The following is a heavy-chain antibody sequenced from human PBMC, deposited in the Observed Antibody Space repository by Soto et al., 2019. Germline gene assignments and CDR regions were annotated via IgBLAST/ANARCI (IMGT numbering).Heavy chain of an antibody. D-gene: IGHD3-22*01. CDR1: GFTFSTYS. V-gene: IGHV3-48*01. J-gene: IGHJ4*02. CDR2: ISSSSNTI. Sequence: GGPLRLSCTVSGFTFSTYSRNWVRQAPGKGLEWVSYISSSSNTIFYTDSVKGRFTVSRDNAKNSLYLQMNSLRAEDTSFYYCARHTYYYDSSGPPAYWGQGTLVTVSS. CDR3: ARHTYYYDSSGPPAY.